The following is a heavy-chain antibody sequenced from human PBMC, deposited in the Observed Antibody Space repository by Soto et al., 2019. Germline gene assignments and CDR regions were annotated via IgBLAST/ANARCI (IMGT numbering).Heavy chain of an antibody. Sequence: GGSLRLSCADSGFTFSNYWMSWVRQAPGKGLEWVANINQDGSEKYYVDSVKGRFTISRDNAENSLYLQLNSLRPEDTAVYYCAKVRSTTIFDVVSLFDYWGQGTLVTVSS. CDR2: INQDGSEK. CDR3: AKVRSTTIFDVVSLFDY. D-gene: IGHD3-3*01. V-gene: IGHV3-7*01. CDR1: GFTFSNYW. J-gene: IGHJ4*02.